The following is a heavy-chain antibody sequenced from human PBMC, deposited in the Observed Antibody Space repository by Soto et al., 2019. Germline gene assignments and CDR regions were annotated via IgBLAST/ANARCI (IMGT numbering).Heavy chain of an antibody. CDR1: GFTFSSYG. CDR3: AKDIVATRSPTYFDY. V-gene: IGHV3-30*18. Sequence: GGSLRLSCAASGFTFSSYGMHWVRQAPGKGLEWVAVISYDGSNKYYADSVKGRFTISRDNSKNTLYLQMNSLRAEDTAVYYCAKDIVATRSPTYFDYWGQGTLVTVSS. CDR2: ISYDGSNK. D-gene: IGHD5-12*01. J-gene: IGHJ4*02.